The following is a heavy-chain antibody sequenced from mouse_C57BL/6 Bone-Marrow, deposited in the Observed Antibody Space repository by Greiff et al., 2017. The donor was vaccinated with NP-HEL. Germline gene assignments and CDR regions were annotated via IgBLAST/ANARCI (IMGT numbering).Heavy chain of an antibody. CDR3: ARDYYGLDFDY. CDR1: GYTFTDYY. Sequence: VQLQQSGAELVRPGASVKLSCKASGYTFTDYYINWVKQRPGQGLEWIARIYPGSGNTYYNEKFKGKATLTAEKSSSTAYMQLSSLTSEDSAVYFCARDYYGLDFDYWGQGTTLTVSS. CDR2: IYPGSGNT. D-gene: IGHD1-1*01. V-gene: IGHV1-76*01. J-gene: IGHJ2*01.